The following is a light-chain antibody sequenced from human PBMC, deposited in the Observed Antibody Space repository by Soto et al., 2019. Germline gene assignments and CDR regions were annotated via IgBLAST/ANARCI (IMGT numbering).Light chain of an antibody. CDR1: QSVTSNY. J-gene: IGKJ1*01. Sequence: EIVLTQSPGTMSLSPGERATLSCGASQSVTSNYLAWYQQKPGQAPRLLIFGASIRVTGIPDRFIGSGSGTDFTLTISRLEPEDFAVYYCKHYVTSLTTFXQGTKVDIK. V-gene: IGKV3-20*01. CDR3: KHYVTSLTT. CDR2: GAS.